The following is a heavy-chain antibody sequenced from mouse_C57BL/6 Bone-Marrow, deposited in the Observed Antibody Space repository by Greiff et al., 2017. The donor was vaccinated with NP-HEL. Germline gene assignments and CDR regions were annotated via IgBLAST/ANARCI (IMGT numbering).Heavy chain of an antibody. D-gene: IGHD2-3*01. Sequence: VQLQESGAELARPGASVKLSCKASGYTFTSYGISWVKQRTGQGLEWIGEIYPRSGNTYYNEKFKGKATLTADKSSSTAYMELRSLTSEDSAVYFCARLNYDGYWEGYWGQGTTLTVSS. CDR3: ARLNYDGYWEGY. CDR1: GYTFTSYG. J-gene: IGHJ2*01. V-gene: IGHV1-81*01. CDR2: IYPRSGNT.